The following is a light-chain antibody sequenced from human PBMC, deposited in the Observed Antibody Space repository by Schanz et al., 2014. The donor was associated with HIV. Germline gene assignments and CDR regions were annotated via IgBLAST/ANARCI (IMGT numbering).Light chain of an antibody. CDR3: QSYDISLRGSL. J-gene: IGLJ2*01. CDR2: DVT. CDR1: TSDIGNHDF. V-gene: IGLV2-8*01. Sequence: QSALTQPPSASGSPGQSVTISCTGTTSDIGNHDFVSWYQQHPGKAPKLMIYDVTKRPSGVPARFSGSKSGNTASLTVSGLQAEDEADYYCQSYDISLRGSLFGGGTKLTVL.